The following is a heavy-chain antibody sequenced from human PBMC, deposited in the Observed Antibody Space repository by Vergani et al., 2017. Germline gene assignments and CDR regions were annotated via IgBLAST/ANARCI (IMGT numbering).Heavy chain of an antibody. CDR3: ARRVPHFDY. CDR2: VKPNSGST. CDR1: GYTFTSAE. J-gene: IGHJ4*02. Sequence: QVQLVQSGAEVKKPGASVKVSCKASGYTFTSAEINWVRQATGQGLEWMGWVKPNSGSTDYAQKFQGGVTMTRDTSINTAYMELSSLTSEDTAVYYCARRVPHFDYWGQGTVVTVSS. V-gene: IGHV1-8*01.